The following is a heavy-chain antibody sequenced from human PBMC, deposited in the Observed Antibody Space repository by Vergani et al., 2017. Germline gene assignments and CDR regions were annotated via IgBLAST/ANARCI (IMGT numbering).Heavy chain of an antibody. J-gene: IGHJ4*02. CDR2: INHSGST. V-gene: IGHV4-34*01. Sequence: QVQLQQWGAGLLKPSETLSLTCAVYGGSFSGYYWSWIRQPPGKGLEWIGEINHSGSTNYNPSLKSRVTISVDTSKNQFSLKLSSVTAADTAVYYCARGRPVAGFDYWGQGTLVTVSS. D-gene: IGHD6-19*01. CDR3: ARGRPVAGFDY. CDR1: GGSFSGYY.